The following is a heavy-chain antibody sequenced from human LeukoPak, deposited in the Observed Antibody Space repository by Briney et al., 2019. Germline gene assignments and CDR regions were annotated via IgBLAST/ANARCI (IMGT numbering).Heavy chain of an antibody. CDR2: IYYSGST. CDR3: ARDRVGQQLVGRNYYYYMDV. V-gene: IGHV4-59*01. J-gene: IGHJ6*03. Sequence: PSETLSLTCTVSGGYISSYSWSWIRQPPGKGLEWIGYIYYSGSTNYNPSPKSRVTISVDTSKNQFSLKLRSVTAADTAVYYCARDRVGQQLVGRNYYYYMDVWGKGTTVTISS. CDR1: GGYISSYS. D-gene: IGHD6-13*01.